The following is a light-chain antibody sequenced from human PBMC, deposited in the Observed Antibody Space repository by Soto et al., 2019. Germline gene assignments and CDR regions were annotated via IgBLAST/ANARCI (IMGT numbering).Light chain of an antibody. V-gene: IGLV2-14*01. CDR3: SSYAGGNKLV. Sequence: QSALTQPASVSGSPGQSITISCAGTIRDVGAYNLVSWYQQYPGRAPQLILYEVRNRPSGISFRFSGFKSGNTASLTTSGLQAEDEADYYCSSYAGGNKLVFGTGTKLTVL. CDR1: IRDVGAYNL. CDR2: EVR. J-gene: IGLJ1*01.